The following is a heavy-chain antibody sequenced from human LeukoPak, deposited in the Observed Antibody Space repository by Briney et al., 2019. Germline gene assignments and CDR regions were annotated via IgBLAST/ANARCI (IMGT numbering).Heavy chain of an antibody. CDR1: GGSISSSSYY. CDR3: ARYYCGSGSYYEPPQK. V-gene: IGHV4-39*01. Sequence: SETLSLTCTVSGGSISSSSYYWGWTRDPPGKGLEGFGSIYYSGSTYYNPSLKSRDTISVDTSKNQFSPKLSSVTAADTAVYYCARYYCGSGSYYEPPQKWGQGTLVTVSS. D-gene: IGHD3-10*01. CDR2: IYYSGST. J-gene: IGHJ4*02.